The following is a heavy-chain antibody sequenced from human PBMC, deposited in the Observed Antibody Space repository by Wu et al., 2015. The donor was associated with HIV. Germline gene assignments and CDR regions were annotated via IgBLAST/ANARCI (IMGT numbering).Heavy chain of an antibody. D-gene: IGHD5-18*01. Sequence: QVQLVQSGAEVKKPGSSVKVSCKASGGTFSSYAISWVRQAPGQGLEWMGRIIPIFGTANYAQKFQGRVTITADESTSTAYMELSSLRSEDTAVYYCARAVGAQLWSRGGENYFDYVGPGNARSPVSS. CDR3: ARAVGAQLWSRGGENYFDY. J-gene: IGHJ4*02. CDR1: GGTFSSYA. CDR2: IIPIFGTA. V-gene: IGHV1-69*13.